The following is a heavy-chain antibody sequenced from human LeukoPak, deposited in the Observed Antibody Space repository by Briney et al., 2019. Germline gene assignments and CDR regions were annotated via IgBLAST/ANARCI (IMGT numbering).Heavy chain of an antibody. CDR2: INGSGGSK. Sequence: GGSLRLSCAASGFTFSNYAMNWVRQAPGKGLEWVSGINGSGGSKYYADSVKGRFTISRDNAKNTLYLQMNSLRAEDTAVYYCAKGGDIVVVPAAIGFDPWGQGTLVTVSS. V-gene: IGHV3-23*01. CDR3: AKGGDIVVVPAAIGFDP. CDR1: GFTFSNYA. J-gene: IGHJ5*02. D-gene: IGHD2-2*02.